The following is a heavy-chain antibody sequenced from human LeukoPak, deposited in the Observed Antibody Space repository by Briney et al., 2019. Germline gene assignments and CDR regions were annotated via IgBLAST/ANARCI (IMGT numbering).Heavy chain of an antibody. CDR1: GFMFSSYW. V-gene: IGHV3-7*02. Sequence: GGSLRLSCAASGFMFSSYWMIWVRQAPGKGLEWVANIKQGGSEKYYVDSVKGRFTISRDIAKNSLFLQMNSLRDEDTAVYYCARGYYSLGYFDYWGQGALVTVSS. D-gene: IGHD3-22*01. CDR3: ARGYYSLGYFDY. CDR2: IKQGGSEK. J-gene: IGHJ4*02.